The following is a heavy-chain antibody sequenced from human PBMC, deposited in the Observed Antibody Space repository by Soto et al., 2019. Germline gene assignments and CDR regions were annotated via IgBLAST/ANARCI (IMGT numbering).Heavy chain of an antibody. V-gene: IGHV5-51*01. J-gene: IGHJ5*02. Sequence: PGESLKISCKGSGYSFTSYWIGWVRQMPGKGLEWMGIIYPGDSDTRYSPSFQGQVTISADKSISTAYLQWSSLKASDTAMYYCAREGYSGYDYRGNWFDPWGQGTLVTVSS. D-gene: IGHD5-12*01. CDR3: AREGYSGYDYRGNWFDP. CDR1: GYSFTSYW. CDR2: IYPGDSDT.